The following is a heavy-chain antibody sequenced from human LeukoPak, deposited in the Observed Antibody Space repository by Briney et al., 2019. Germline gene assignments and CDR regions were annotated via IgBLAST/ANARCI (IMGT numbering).Heavy chain of an antibody. D-gene: IGHD6-13*01. Sequence: SQTLSLTCAISGDSVSSHSAAWNWIRQSPSRGPEWLGRTYYRSKWYNDYAVSVKSRITINPDTSKNQFSLQLNSVTPEDTAVYYCARDKSLYSSSWYVNWFDPWGQGTLVTVSS. V-gene: IGHV6-1*01. CDR3: ARDKSLYSSSWYVNWFDP. CDR2: TYYRSKWYN. CDR1: GDSVSSHSAA. J-gene: IGHJ5*02.